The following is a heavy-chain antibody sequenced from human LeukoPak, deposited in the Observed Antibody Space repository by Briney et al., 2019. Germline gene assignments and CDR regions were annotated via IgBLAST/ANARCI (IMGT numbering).Heavy chain of an antibody. Sequence: ASVTVSCTASGYTFTGYYMHWVRQAPGQGLEWMGIINPSGGSTSYAQRFQGRVTMTRDTSTSTVYMELSSLRSEDTAVYYCASPVGGYDSSDYDAFDIWGQGTMVTVSS. CDR1: GYTFTGYY. CDR2: INPSGGST. V-gene: IGHV1-46*01. D-gene: IGHD3-22*01. CDR3: ASPVGGYDSSDYDAFDI. J-gene: IGHJ3*02.